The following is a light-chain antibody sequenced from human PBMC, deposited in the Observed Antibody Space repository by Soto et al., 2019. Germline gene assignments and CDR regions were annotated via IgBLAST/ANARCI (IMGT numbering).Light chain of an antibody. CDR2: GNN. CDR1: GSSIGTNT. V-gene: IGLV1-44*01. Sequence: SVLTQPPSASGTPGQRVTISCSGSGSSIGTNTVNWYRQLPGTAPKLLIYGNNQRPSGVPDRFSGSKSGTSASLAISGLQSEDEADYYCAAWDGSLNNVLFGGGTQLTVL. CDR3: AAWDGSLNNVL. J-gene: IGLJ2*01.